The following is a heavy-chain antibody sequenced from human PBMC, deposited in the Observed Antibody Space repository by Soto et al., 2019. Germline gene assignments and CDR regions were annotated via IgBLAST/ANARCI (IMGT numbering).Heavy chain of an antibody. V-gene: IGHV1-69*02. Sequence: SVKVSCKASGGTFSSYTISWVRQAPGQGLEWMGRIIPILGIANYAQKFQGRVTITADKSTSTAYMELSSLRSEDTAVYYCARTPTILGYCSSTSCSYAFDIWGQGTMVTVSS. J-gene: IGHJ3*02. D-gene: IGHD2-2*01. CDR3: ARTPTILGYCSSTSCSYAFDI. CDR2: IIPILGIA. CDR1: GGTFSSYT.